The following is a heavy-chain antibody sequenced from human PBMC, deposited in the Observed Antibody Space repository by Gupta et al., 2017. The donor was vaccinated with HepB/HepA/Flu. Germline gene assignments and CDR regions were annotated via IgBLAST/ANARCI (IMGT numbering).Heavy chain of an antibody. CDR1: GFTFSSYA. CDR3: ARLAYCGGDCYFYYFDY. CDR2: MTGNGGST. D-gene: IGHD2-21*02. V-gene: IGHV3-64*01. Sequence: EVQLVESGGGLVQPGGSLRLSCAASGFTFSSYAMHWVRRAPGKGLEYVSAMTGNGGSTYYANSVKGRFTISRDNSKNTLYLQMGSLRAEDMAVYYCARLAYCGGDCYFYYFDYWGQGTLVTVSS. J-gene: IGHJ4*02.